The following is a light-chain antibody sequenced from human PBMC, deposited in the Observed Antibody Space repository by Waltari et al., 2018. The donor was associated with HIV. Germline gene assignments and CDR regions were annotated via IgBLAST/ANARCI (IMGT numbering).Light chain of an antibody. CDR2: EVS. V-gene: IGLV2-23*02. Sequence: QSALTQPASMSGSPGQSITISCTGTSSDVGSYNLVSWYQQNPGKAPKLMIYEVSKRPSGVSNRFSGSKSANTASLTISGLQAEDEADYYCSYAGSSTTVLFGGGTKLTVL. CDR1: SSDVGSYNL. CDR3: CSYAGSSTTVL. J-gene: IGLJ2*01.